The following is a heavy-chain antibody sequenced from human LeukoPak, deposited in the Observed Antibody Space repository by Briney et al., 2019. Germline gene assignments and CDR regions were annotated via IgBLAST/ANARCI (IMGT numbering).Heavy chain of an antibody. CDR3: ARAAGEEGPDFDF. D-gene: IGHD3-10*01. CDR1: GFIFSSYA. CDR2: ISSDGKKK. Sequence: GGSLRLSCEASGFIFSSYAIHWVRQAPGKGLEWVGIISSDGKKKFYADSLKGRFTISRDNSKNTLYLQMSSLRADDTAVYYCARAAGEEGPDFDFWGQGALVTVSS. J-gene: IGHJ4*02. V-gene: IGHV3-30*04.